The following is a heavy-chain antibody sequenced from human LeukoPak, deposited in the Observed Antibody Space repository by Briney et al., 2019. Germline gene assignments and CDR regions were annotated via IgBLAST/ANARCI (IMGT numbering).Heavy chain of an antibody. V-gene: IGHV1-2*02. CDR2: INPNSGGT. CDR3: ARAAPPAYYYYYYMDV. J-gene: IGHJ6*03. Sequence: GASVKVSCKASGYTFTGYYMHWVRQAPGQGLEWMGWINPNSGGTNYAQKFQGRVTMTRDTSISTAYMELSRLRSDDTAVYYCARAAPPAYYYYYYMDVWGKGTTVTVSS. CDR1: GYTFTGYY.